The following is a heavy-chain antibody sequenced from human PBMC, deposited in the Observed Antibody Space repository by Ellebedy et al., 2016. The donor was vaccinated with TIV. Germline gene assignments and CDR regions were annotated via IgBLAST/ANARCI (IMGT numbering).Heavy chain of an antibody. CDR1: GFTFSSYG. V-gene: IGHV3-33*01. Sequence: GESLKISXAASGFTFSSYGMHWVRQAPGKGLEWVAVIWYDGSNKYYADSVKGRFTISRDNSKNTLYLQMNSLRAEDTAVYYCARGYYDSSGLVDYWGQGTLVTASS. CDR2: IWYDGSNK. CDR3: ARGYYDSSGLVDY. D-gene: IGHD3-22*01. J-gene: IGHJ4*02.